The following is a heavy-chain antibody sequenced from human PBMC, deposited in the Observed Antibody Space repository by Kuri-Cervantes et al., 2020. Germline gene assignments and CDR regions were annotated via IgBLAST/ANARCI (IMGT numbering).Heavy chain of an antibody. D-gene: IGHD3-22*01. J-gene: IGHJ6*02. CDR2: ISSSSSYI. V-gene: IGHV3-21*01. Sequence: GESLKISCAASGFTFSSYSMSWVRQAPGKGLEWVSSISSSSSYIYYADSVKGRFTISRDNAKNSLYLQMNSLRAEDTAVYYCAREYGSSGYYGMDVWGQGTTVTVSS. CDR1: GFTFSSYS. CDR3: AREYGSSGYYGMDV.